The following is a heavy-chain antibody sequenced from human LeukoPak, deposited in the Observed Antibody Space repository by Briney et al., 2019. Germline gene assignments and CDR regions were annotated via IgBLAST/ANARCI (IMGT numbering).Heavy chain of an antibody. CDR2: INPSGGST. Sequence: ASVKVSCKASGYTFTSYYMHWVRQAPGQGLEWMGIINPSGGSTSYAQKFQGRVTMTRDTSTSTVYMELSSLRSEDTAVYYCARAMWSGYFRPQKPFDYWGQGTPVTVSS. V-gene: IGHV1-46*01. CDR1: GYTFTSYY. CDR3: ARAMWSGYFRPQKPFDY. D-gene: IGHD3-3*01. J-gene: IGHJ4*02.